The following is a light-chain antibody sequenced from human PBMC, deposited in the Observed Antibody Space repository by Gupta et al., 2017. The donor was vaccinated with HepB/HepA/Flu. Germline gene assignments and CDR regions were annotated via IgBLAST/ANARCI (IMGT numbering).Light chain of an antibody. CDR1: SSDIGAGYD. CDR2: GNS. J-gene: IGLJ3*02. Sequence: QSVLTQPPSASRAPGQRVTISCTGSSSDIGAGYDVHWYQQLPGTAPKLLIYGNSNRPSGVPDRISGSKSGTSASLAITGLQAEDEADYYCQSYDSSLSGSVFGGGTKLTVL. V-gene: IGLV1-40*01. CDR3: QSYDSSLSGSV.